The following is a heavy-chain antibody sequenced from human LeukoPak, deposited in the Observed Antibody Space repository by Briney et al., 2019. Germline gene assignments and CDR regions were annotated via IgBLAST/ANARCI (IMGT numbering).Heavy chain of an antibody. CDR1: GYSFTSYW. CDR3: ARQTTTGYYPYYFDY. Sequence: GESLKISCKGSGYSFTSYWIGWVRQMPGKGLEWMGIIYPGDSDTRHSPSFQGQVTISADKSISTAYLQWSSLKASDTAMYYCARQTTTGYYPYYFDYWGQGTLVTVSS. D-gene: IGHD3-9*01. V-gene: IGHV5-51*01. J-gene: IGHJ4*02. CDR2: IYPGDSDT.